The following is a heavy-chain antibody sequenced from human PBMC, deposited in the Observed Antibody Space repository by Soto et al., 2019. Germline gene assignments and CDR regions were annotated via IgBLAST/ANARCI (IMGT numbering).Heavy chain of an antibody. J-gene: IGHJ4*02. CDR2: ISGSGGST. Sequence: GGSLRLSCEASGFTFRNYAMSWVRQAPGKGLEWVSSISGSGGSTYYADSVKGRFTISRDTSKNTLFLQMNSLRAEETALYYCAKDINYDLWSGYYAFDYWGQGTLVTVSS. CDR1: GFTFRNYA. CDR3: AKDINYDLWSGYYAFDY. D-gene: IGHD3-3*01. V-gene: IGHV3-23*01.